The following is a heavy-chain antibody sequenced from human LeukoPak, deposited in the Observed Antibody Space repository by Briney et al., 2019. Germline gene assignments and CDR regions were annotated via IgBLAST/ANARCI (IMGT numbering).Heavy chain of an antibody. Sequence: ASVKVSCKASGYTFTSYGITWVRQAPGQGLEWVGWISGYNGNTNYAQKLQSRVAMTTDTSTSTAYMELRSLRSDDTAVYYCARDQGGSSSWSTGLGTFDYWGQGTLVTVSS. V-gene: IGHV1-18*01. D-gene: IGHD6-13*01. CDR1: GYTFTSYG. CDR2: ISGYNGNT. CDR3: ARDQGGSSSWSTGLGTFDY. J-gene: IGHJ4*02.